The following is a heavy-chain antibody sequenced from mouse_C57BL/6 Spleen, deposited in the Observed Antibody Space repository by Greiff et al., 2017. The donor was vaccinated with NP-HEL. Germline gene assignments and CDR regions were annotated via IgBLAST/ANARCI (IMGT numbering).Heavy chain of an antibody. D-gene: IGHD2-10*02. J-gene: IGHJ2*01. CDR2: INPNNGGT. Sequence: EVQLQQSGPELVKPGASVKISCKASGYTFTDYYMNWVKQSHGKSLEWIGDINPNNGGTSYNQKFKGKATLTVDKSSSTAYMELRSLTSEDSAVYYCAMYGKGFDYWGQGTTLTVSS. CDR3: AMYGKGFDY. V-gene: IGHV1-26*01. CDR1: GYTFTDYY.